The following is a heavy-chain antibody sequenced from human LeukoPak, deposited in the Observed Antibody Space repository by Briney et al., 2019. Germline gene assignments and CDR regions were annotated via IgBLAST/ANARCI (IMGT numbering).Heavy chain of an antibody. D-gene: IGHD5-18*01. CDR1: GGSFSGYY. Sequence: PSETLSLTCAVYGGSFSGYYWSWIRQPPGKGLEWIGETNHSGSTNYNPSLKSRVTISVDTSKNQFSLKLSSVTAADTAVYYCARGLRGGIYSYGLSYWGQGTLVTVSS. CDR3: ARGLRGGIYSYGLSY. V-gene: IGHV4-34*01. CDR2: TNHSGST. J-gene: IGHJ4*02.